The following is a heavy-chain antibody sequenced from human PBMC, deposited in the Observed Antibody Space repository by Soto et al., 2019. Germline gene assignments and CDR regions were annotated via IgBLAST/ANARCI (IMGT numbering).Heavy chain of an antibody. Sequence: GGSLRLSCAASGFTFSSYGMHWVRQAPGKGLEWVAVIWYDGSNKYYADSVKGRFTISRDNSKNTLYLQMNSLRAEDTAVYYCARDRSYCSSTSCPRDYYYYGMDVWGQGTTVTVS. CDR2: IWYDGSNK. CDR1: GFTFSSYG. CDR3: ARDRSYCSSTSCPRDYYYYGMDV. J-gene: IGHJ6*02. V-gene: IGHV3-33*01. D-gene: IGHD2-2*01.